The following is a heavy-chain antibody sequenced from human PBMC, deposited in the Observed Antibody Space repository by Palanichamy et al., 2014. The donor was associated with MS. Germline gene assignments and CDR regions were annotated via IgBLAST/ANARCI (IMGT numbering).Heavy chain of an antibody. CDR3: AKALIGSTSFYYSLGV. V-gene: IGHV3-23*04. Sequence: EVQLAESGGGLIQPGGSLRLSCAASGFTFTSFAMTWVRQAPGKGLEWVSTIGSGGGHTYYADSVRGRFTLSRDNSKSTLSLQMNSLRADDTAVYYCAKALIGSTSFYYSLGVWGRGTAVTVSS. D-gene: IGHD1-26*01. CDR1: GFTFTSFA. J-gene: IGHJ6*02. CDR2: IGSGGGHT.